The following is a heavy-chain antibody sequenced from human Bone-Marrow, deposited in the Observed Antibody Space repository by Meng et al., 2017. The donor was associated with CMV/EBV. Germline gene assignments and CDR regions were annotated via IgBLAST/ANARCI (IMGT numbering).Heavy chain of an antibody. Sequence: ASGFPFTTYYIHWVRQAPGQGLEWLGIINPDGGSTAYAQKFQGRVTMTKDTSISTVYMELTSLRSGDTAVYYCARSSPLTKYYFDYWGQGTLVTVSS. CDR2: INPDGGST. J-gene: IGHJ4*02. CDR3: ARSSPLTKYYFDY. V-gene: IGHV1-46*01. CDR1: GFPFTTYY.